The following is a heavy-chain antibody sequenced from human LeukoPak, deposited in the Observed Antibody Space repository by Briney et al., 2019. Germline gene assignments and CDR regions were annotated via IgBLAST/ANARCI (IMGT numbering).Heavy chain of an antibody. J-gene: IGHJ4*02. CDR3: ARESHTAMVEGSFDY. D-gene: IGHD5-18*01. V-gene: IGHV1-46*01. CDR1: GYTFTSYY. Sequence: GASVKVSCKASGYTFTSYYMHWVRQAPGQGLEWMGIINPSGGSTSYAQKFQGRVTMTRDTSTSTVYMELSSLRSEDTAVYYCARESHTAMVEGSFDYWGQGTLVTVSS. CDR2: INPSGGST.